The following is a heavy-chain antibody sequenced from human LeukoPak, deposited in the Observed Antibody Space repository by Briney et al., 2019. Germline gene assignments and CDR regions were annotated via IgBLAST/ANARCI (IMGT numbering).Heavy chain of an antibody. CDR1: GGSISSGSYY. Sequence: PSGTLSLTCTVSGGSISSGSYYWGWIRQPPGKGLEWLASMYYSGTTFYSPSLKSRVTISVDTSKNQLSLKLGSVTAADTAVYYCARHPPRDGSAFDYWGQGTLVTVSS. CDR3: ARHPPRDGSAFDY. V-gene: IGHV4-39*01. J-gene: IGHJ4*02. CDR2: MYYSGTT.